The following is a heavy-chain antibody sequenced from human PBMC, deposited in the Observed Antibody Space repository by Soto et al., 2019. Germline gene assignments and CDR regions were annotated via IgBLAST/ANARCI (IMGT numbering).Heavy chain of an antibody. Sequence: TLSLTCAVYGGSFSGYYWSWIRQPPGKGLEWIGEINHSGSTNYNPSLKSRVTISVDTSKNQFSLKLSSVTAADTAVYYCARARTWIQLWFGRNWFDPWGQGTLVTVSS. CDR3: ARARTWIQLWFGRNWFDP. CDR1: GGSFSGYY. V-gene: IGHV4-34*01. CDR2: INHSGST. D-gene: IGHD5-18*01. J-gene: IGHJ5*02.